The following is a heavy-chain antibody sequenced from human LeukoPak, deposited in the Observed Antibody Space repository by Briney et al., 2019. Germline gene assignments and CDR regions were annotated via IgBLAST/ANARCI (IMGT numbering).Heavy chain of an antibody. CDR3: ARDLKSEPGQGPDY. V-gene: IGHV3-30-3*01. Sequence: GGSLRLSCAASGFTFSTYAMHWVRQVPGKGLEWVAVISYDGSNKYYADSVKGRFTISGDNSKNTLYLQMNSLRGEDTGVYYCARDLKSEPGQGPDYWGQGTLVTVSS. CDR2: ISYDGSNK. CDR1: GFTFSTYA. D-gene: IGHD1-14*01. J-gene: IGHJ4*02.